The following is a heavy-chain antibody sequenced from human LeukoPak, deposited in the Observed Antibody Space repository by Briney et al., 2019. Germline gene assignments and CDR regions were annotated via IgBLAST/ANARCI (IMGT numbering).Heavy chain of an antibody. Sequence: RPGGSLRLSCAASGFTFSSYWMHWVRQAPGKGLVWVSRIKNDGSSTSYADSVKGRFTMSRDNAKNTLYLQMNSLRVEDTAVYYCARAHNWKYGTFDYWGQGTLVTVSS. V-gene: IGHV3-74*01. CDR2: IKNDGSST. J-gene: IGHJ4*02. D-gene: IGHD1-7*01. CDR1: GFTFSSYW. CDR3: ARAHNWKYGTFDY.